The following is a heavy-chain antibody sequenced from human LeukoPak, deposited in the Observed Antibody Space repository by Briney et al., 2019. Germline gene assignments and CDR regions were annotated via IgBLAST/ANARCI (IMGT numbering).Heavy chain of an antibody. D-gene: IGHD1-26*01. CDR1: GGSISSYY. CDR3: ARMKGIRSYLTYYYYYYMDV. J-gene: IGHJ6*03. V-gene: IGHV4-4*09. Sequence: PSETLSLTCTVSGGSISSYYWSWIRQPPGKGLEWIGYIYTSGSTNYNPFLKSRVTISVDTSKNQFSLKLSSVTAADTAVYYCARMKGIRSYLTYYYYYYMDVWGKGTTVTVSS. CDR2: IYTSGST.